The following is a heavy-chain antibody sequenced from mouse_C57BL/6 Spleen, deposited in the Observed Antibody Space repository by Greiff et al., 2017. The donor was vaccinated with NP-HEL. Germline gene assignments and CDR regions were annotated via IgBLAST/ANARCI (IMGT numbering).Heavy chain of an antibody. D-gene: IGHD2-2*01. J-gene: IGHJ4*01. V-gene: IGHV1-69*01. Sequence: VKLQQPGAELVMPGASVKLSCKASGYTFTSYWMHWVKQRPGQGLEWIGEIDPSDSYTNYNQKFKGKSTLTVDKSSSTAYMQLSSLTSEDSAVYYCARWGLRRYAMDYWGQGTSVTVSS. CDR2: IDPSDSYT. CDR3: ARWGLRRYAMDY. CDR1: GYTFTSYW.